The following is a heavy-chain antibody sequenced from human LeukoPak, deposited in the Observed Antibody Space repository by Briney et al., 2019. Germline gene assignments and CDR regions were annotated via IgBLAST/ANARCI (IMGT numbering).Heavy chain of an antibody. D-gene: IGHD5-18*01. J-gene: IGHJ4*02. CDR1: GYTFTNYY. V-gene: IGHV1-46*01. CDR2: INPGGRST. Sequence: ASVKVSCKASGYTFTNYYIHWVRQAPGQGLEWMGIINPGGRSTSYAQKFQGRVTMTRDTSISTAYMELSRLRSDDTAVYYCARDLDTAMVSIFDHWGQGTLVTVSS. CDR3: ARDLDTAMVSIFDH.